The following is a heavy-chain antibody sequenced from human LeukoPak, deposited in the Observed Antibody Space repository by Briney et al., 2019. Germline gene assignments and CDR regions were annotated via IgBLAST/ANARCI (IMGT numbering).Heavy chain of an antibody. Sequence: GGSLRLSCAASGFTFSSYAMSWVRQAPGKGLEWVSAISGSGGSTYYADSVKGRFTISRDNSKNTLYLQMNSLRAEETAVHYCARGAVLRFLEWAPRAYYFDYWGQGTLVTVSS. V-gene: IGHV3-23*01. CDR3: ARGAVLRFLEWAPRAYYFDY. CDR1: GFTFSSYA. CDR2: ISGSGGST. D-gene: IGHD3-3*01. J-gene: IGHJ4*02.